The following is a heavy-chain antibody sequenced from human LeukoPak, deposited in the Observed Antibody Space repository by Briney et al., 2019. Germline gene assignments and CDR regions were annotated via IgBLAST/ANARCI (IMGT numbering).Heavy chain of an antibody. V-gene: IGHV3-23*01. CDR2: ISGSGGST. J-gene: IGHJ4*02. Sequence: GGSLRLSCAASGFTFSSYAMSWVRQAPGKGLEWVSAISGSGGSTYYADSVKGRFTISRDNSKNTLYLQMNSLRAEDTAVYYCAKEKRVPTRGTTPRFDYWGQGTLVTVSS. D-gene: IGHD1-1*01. CDR1: GFTFSSYA. CDR3: AKEKRVPTRGTTPRFDY.